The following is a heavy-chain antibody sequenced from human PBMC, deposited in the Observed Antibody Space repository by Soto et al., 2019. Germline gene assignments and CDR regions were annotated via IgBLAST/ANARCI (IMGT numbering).Heavy chain of an antibody. CDR1: GGSITTAGYS. V-gene: IGHV4-30-2*01. CDR2: VYHTGNA. J-gene: IGHJ6*02. CDR3: ASRPFYYYGLDV. Sequence: SKTLSLTCTVSGGSITTAGYSWSWIRQPPGKALEWIGYVYHTGNAYPKPSLKSRVTISLDRSKNQFSLKMTSVTAADTALYYCASRPFYYYGLDVWGQGTTVTVS.